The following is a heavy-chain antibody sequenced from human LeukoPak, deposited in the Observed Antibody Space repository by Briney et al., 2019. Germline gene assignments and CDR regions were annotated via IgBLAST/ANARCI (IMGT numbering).Heavy chain of an antibody. CDR1: GFTFSSYA. D-gene: IGHD3-10*01. CDR2: ISGSGGST. CDR3: ANDHIRVRGVRYYFDY. V-gene: IGHV3-23*01. J-gene: IGHJ4*02. Sequence: GGSLRLSCAASGFTFSSYAMSWVRQAPGKGLEWVSAISGSGGSTYYADSVKGRFTISRDNSKNTLYLQMNSLRAEDTAVYYCANDHIRVRGVRYYFDYWGQGTLVTVSS.